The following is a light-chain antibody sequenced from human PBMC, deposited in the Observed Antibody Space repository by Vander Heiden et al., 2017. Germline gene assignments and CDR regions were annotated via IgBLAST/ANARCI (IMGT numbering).Light chain of an antibody. Sequence: DIQMTHPPASLSASVGDRVTLTCRASQSISSYLNWYQQKPGKAPKLLIYAASSMASGVPSRFSGSGSGTDFTLTISSLQPEDFATYYCQQCYSTPFTFGPGTKVDIK. J-gene: IGKJ3*01. CDR3: QQCYSTPFT. CDR1: QSISSY. V-gene: IGKV1-39*01. CDR2: AAS.